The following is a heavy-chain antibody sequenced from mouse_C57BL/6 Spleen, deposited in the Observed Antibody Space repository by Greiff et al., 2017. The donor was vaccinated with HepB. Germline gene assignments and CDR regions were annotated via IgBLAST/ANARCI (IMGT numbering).Heavy chain of an antibody. J-gene: IGHJ2*01. CDR3: ARGITTVVASYFDY. Sequence: VQLQQSGAELVKPGASVKLSCKASGYTFTSYWMHWVQQRPGRGLEWIGRIDPNSGGTKYNEKFKSKATLTVDKPSSTAYMQLSSLTSEDSAVYYWARGITTVVASYFDYWGQGTTLTVSS. CDR2: IDPNSGGT. D-gene: IGHD1-1*01. V-gene: IGHV1-72*01. CDR1: GYTFTSYW.